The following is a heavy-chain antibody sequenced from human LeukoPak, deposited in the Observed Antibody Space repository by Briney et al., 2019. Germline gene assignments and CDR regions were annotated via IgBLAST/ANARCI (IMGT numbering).Heavy chain of an antibody. J-gene: IGHJ6*04. V-gene: IGHV2-5*01. CDR1: GTSRTTSGGP. Sequence: GPTLVKPPETLTLTCTLSGTSRTTSGGPVGWIRQPPGKALEWRAPIYCNDDKRYSPSLKSRLTITKVTSKTQVLLTMPNLDPVDTATYYCAHSTYYYGSGSYYPYYYYYGLDVRGEGATVTDSS. CDR2: IYCNDDK. CDR3: AHSTYYYGSGSYYPYYYYYGLDV. D-gene: IGHD3-10*01.